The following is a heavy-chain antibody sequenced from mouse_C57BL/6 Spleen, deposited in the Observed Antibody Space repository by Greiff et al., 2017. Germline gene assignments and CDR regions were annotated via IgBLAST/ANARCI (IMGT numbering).Heavy chain of an antibody. D-gene: IGHD3-3*01. CDR1: GYTFTSYG. J-gene: IGHJ2*01. V-gene: IGHV1-81*01. CDR3: ARWGPRENYFDY. CDR2: IYPRSGNT. Sequence: QVQLQQSGAELARPGASVKLSCKASGYTFTSYGISWVKQRTGQGLEWIGEIYPRSGNTYYNEKFKGKATLTADKSSSTAYMELRSLTSEDSAVYFCARWGPRENYFDYWGQGTTLTVSS.